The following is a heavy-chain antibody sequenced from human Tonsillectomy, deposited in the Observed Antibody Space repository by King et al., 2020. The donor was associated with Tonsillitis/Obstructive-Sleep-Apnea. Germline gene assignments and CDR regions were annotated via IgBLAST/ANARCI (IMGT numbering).Heavy chain of an antibody. D-gene: IGHD7-27*01. V-gene: IGHV3-23*04. CDR3: AKLIASNWGVSDSWNRDL. CDR1: RFTFSSYA. J-gene: IGHJ2*01. Sequence: EVQLVESGGGLVQPGGSLRLSCAVSRFTFSSYAMGWVRQAPGKGLEWVSGISGGGDSTYSADSVKSRLIISRDNTKNTLYLQMNSLRAEDTAVFYCAKLIASNWGVSDSWNRDLWGRGALVTVSS. CDR2: ISGGGDST.